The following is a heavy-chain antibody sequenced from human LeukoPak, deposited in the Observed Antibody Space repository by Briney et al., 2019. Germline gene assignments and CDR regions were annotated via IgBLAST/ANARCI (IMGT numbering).Heavy chain of an antibody. D-gene: IGHD5-12*01. CDR3: ARGLVLATGDAFDI. CDR2: VYDNDIS. CDR1: GASIRSYF. Sequence: SETLSLTCRVSGASIRSYFWSWIRQSPGKGLEWIGYVYDNDISNFNPSLESRVTILVDRSKSQFSLKLRSVTAADTAVYYCARGLVLATGDAFDIWGPGTMVTVSS. J-gene: IGHJ3*02. V-gene: IGHV4-59*01.